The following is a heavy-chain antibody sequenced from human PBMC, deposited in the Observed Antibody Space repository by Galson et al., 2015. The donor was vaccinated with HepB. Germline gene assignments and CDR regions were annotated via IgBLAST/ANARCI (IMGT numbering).Heavy chain of an antibody. Sequence: CAISGDSVSSNSAAWNWIRQSPSRGLEWLGRTYYRSKWYNDYAVSVKSRITINSDTSKNQFSLQLNSVTPEDTAVYYCARYSHSYIQGQYYYYYGMDVWGQGTTVTVSS. CDR2: TYYRSKWYN. D-gene: IGHD5-18*01. CDR3: ARYSHSYIQGQYYYYYGMDV. CDR1: GDSVSSNSAA. V-gene: IGHV6-1*01. J-gene: IGHJ6*02.